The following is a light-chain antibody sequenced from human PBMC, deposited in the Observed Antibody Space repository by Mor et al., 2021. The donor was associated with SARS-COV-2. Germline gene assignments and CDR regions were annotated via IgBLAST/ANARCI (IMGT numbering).Light chain of an antibody. CDR2: GSS. V-gene: IGKV3-15*01. CDR1: QNVGAD. CDR3: QQYNVWPRT. J-gene: IGKJ1*01. Sequence: CRASQNVGADVFWYQQKAGQSPRLLIYGSSTRATGIPARFSGGGSGTEFSLTISSLQSEDFAVYYCQQYNVWPRTFGQGTKVEF.